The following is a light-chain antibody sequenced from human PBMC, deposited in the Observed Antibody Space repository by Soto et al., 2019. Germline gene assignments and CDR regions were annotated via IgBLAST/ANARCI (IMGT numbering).Light chain of an antibody. Sequence: QSALTQPASVSGSPGQSITISCTGTSSDVGAYTSVSWYRQHPGKAPKLMIYEVSNRPSGVSNRFSGSKSANTASLTISGLHADDEAHYYCTSYTSDNRSYVFGTGTKLTVL. CDR3: TSYTSDNRSYV. CDR1: SSDVGAYTS. J-gene: IGLJ1*01. CDR2: EVS. V-gene: IGLV2-14*01.